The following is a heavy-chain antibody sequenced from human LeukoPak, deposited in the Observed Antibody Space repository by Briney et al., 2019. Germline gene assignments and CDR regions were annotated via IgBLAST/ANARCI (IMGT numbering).Heavy chain of an antibody. D-gene: IGHD2-15*01. CDR3: ASEYCSCGSCYFVN. Sequence: GSLRLSCAASGFTFSSSAMSWVRQAPGKGLEWIGYIYYSGSTNYNPSLKSRVTISVDTSKNQFSLKLSSVTAADTAVYYCASEYCSCGSCYFVNWGQGTLVTVSS. CDR1: GFTFSSSA. CDR2: IYYSGST. V-gene: IGHV4-59*01. J-gene: IGHJ4*02.